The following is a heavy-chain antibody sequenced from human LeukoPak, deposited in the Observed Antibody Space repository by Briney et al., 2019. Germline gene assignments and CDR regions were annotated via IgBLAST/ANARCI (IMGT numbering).Heavy chain of an antibody. Sequence: GGSLRLSCAASGFTFSSYGMHWVRQAPGKGLVWVSRINSDGSSTSYADSVKGRFTISRDNAKNTLYLQMNSLRAEDTAVYYCARGQDGDYPGWFDPWGQGTLVTVSS. V-gene: IGHV3-74*01. D-gene: IGHD4-17*01. CDR1: GFTFSSYG. CDR3: ARGQDGDYPGWFDP. CDR2: INSDGSST. J-gene: IGHJ5*02.